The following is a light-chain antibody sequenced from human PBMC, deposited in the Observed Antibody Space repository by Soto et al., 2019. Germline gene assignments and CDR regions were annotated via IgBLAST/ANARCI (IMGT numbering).Light chain of an antibody. CDR1: SSDVGGYNY. J-gene: IGLJ1*01. V-gene: IGLV2-14*01. Sequence: QSALTQPASVSGSPGQSITISCTGTSSDVGGYNYVSWYQQHPGKAPKLMIYEVSNRPSGVSNRFSGSKSGNTASLTISGRQDADEGDYFCSSYGRTSTRYVFGTGTKLTVL. CDR2: EVS. CDR3: SSYGRTSTRYV.